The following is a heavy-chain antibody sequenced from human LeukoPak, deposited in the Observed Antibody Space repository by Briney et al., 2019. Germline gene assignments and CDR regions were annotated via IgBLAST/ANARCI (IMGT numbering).Heavy chain of an antibody. J-gene: IGHJ4*02. V-gene: IGHV3-23*01. Sequence: PGGSLRLSCAASGFTFSSYGMSWVRQVPGKGLEWVSSISSSGSTTYYADSVKGRFTISIADSKNTLHLQMSSLRAEDTAAYYCAKGGNGYCSNGICSPRTVAAIDCWGQGTLVT. D-gene: IGHD2-8*01. CDR1: GFTFSSYG. CDR2: ISSSGSTT. CDR3: AKGGNGYCSNGICSPRTVAAIDC.